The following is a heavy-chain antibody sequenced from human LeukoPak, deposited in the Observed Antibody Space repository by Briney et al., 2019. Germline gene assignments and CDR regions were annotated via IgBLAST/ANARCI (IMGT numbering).Heavy chain of an antibody. J-gene: IGHJ6*02. V-gene: IGHV1-3*01. D-gene: IGHD2-15*01. Sequence: ASVNVSCKASGYTFTSYAMHWVRQALGQRLEWMGWINAGNGNTKYSQKFQGRVTITRDTSASTAYMELSSLRSEDTAVYYCARDLVGSSHCYYYYGMDVWGQGTTVTVSS. CDR3: ARDLVGSSHCYYYYGMDV. CDR1: GYTFTSYA. CDR2: INAGNGNT.